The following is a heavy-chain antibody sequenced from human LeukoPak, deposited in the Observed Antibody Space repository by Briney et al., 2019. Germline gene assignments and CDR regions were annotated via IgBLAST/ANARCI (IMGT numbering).Heavy chain of an antibody. J-gene: IGHJ4*02. D-gene: IGHD3-22*01. V-gene: IGHV4-34*01. CDR2: INHSGST. CDR3: ARATLVYYDSSGYYQT. Sequence: KPAASLSLTCAVYGGSFSGYYWSWIRQPPGKGLEWIGEINHSGSTNYNPSLKSRVTISVDTSKNQFSLKLSSVTAADTAVYYCARATLVYYDSSGYYQTWGQGTLVTVSS. CDR1: GGSFSGYY.